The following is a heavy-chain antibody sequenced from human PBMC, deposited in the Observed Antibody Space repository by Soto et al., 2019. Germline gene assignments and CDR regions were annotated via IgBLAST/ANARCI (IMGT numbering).Heavy chain of an antibody. Sequence: EVQLVESGGGLVQTGRSLTLSCAASGFTFNEHAEAMHWLRQAPGKGLEWGSGIFWNSGGTGYADSVKGRFTISRDNAKNSLYLHMNSLRNEDTALYYCIRETSPGGLHYWGQGTLVTVSS. V-gene: IGHV3-9*01. D-gene: IGHD2-15*01. J-gene: IGHJ4*02. CDR3: IRETSPGGLHY. CDR1: GFTFNEHA. CDR2: IFWNSGGT.